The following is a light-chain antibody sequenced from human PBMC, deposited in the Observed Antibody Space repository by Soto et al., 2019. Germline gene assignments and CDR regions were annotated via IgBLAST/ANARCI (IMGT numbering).Light chain of an antibody. CDR1: QSISSW. CDR2: KAS. V-gene: IGKV1-5*03. Sequence: DIHRTQSPSTLSATVGDRVTITCRASQSISSWLAWYQQKPGKAPKLLIYKASSLESGVPSRFSGSGSGTEFTLTISSLQPDDFATYYCQQYNSYPWTFGQGTKV. J-gene: IGKJ1*01. CDR3: QQYNSYPWT.